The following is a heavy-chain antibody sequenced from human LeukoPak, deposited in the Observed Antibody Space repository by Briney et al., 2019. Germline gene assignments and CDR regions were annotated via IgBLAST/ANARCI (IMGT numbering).Heavy chain of an antibody. CDR1: GGSISSYY. CDR3: ARVRIAAAGGGVGGYF. V-gene: IGHV4-39*07. J-gene: IGHJ4*02. CDR2: IYYSGST. D-gene: IGHD6-13*01. Sequence: SETLSLTCTVPGGSISSYYWSWIRQPPGKGLEWIGSIYYSGSTYYNPSLKSRVTISVDTSKNQFSLKLSSVTAADTAVYYWARVRIAAAGGGVGGYFWGQGTLVTVSS.